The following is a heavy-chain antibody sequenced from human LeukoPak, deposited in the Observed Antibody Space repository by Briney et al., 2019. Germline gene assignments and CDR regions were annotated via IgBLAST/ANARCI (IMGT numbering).Heavy chain of an antibody. CDR3: ARVDPFDY. Sequence: GSLRLSCEASGFTFSTYSMNWVRQAPGKGLEWVSFISTTSSTVYYADSVKGRFTISRDSAKNSLYLQMTSLRAEDTAVYYCARVDPFDYWGQGTVVLVSS. V-gene: IGHV3-48*01. D-gene: IGHD3-9*01. J-gene: IGHJ4*02. CDR1: GFTFSTYS. CDR2: ISTTSSTV.